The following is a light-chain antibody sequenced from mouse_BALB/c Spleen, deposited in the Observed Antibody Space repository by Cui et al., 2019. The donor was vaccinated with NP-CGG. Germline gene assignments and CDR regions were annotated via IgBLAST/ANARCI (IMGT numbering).Light chain of an antibody. V-gene: IGLV1*01. Sequence: QAVVTQEYAHTTSPGETVTFTCSSNTGAVTTSNYANWVQEKPDHLFTGLIGGTNNRAPGVPARFSGSLIGNKAALTITGAQTEDEAIYFCALWYSNHWVFGGGTKLTVL. CDR1: TGAVTTSNY. CDR2: GTN. J-gene: IGLJ1*01. CDR3: ALWYSNHWV.